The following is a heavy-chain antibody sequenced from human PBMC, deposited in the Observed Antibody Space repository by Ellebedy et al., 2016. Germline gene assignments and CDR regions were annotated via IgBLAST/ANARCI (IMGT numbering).Heavy chain of an antibody. J-gene: IGHJ6*02. CDR1: GYSISNGYY. CDR2: MYPRGRA. Sequence: SETLSLTCTVSGYSISNGYYWGWIRQPPGRGLEWIGSMYPRGRAYYNTSLKGRVTISIDTSENQFSLKLSSVTAADTAVYYCARGDDILTGPYYGMDLWGQGTTVTVSS. V-gene: IGHV4-38-2*02. CDR3: ARGDDILTGPYYGMDL. D-gene: IGHD3-9*01.